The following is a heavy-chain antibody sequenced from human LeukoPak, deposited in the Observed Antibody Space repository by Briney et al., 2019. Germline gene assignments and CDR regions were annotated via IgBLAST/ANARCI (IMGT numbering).Heavy chain of an antibody. V-gene: IGHV1-2*04. J-gene: IGHJ6*04. CDR3: ARGSEGDYYYGMDV. Sequence: GASVKVSCKASGYTLTGYYMHWVRQAPGQGLEWMGWINPNSGGTNYAQKFQGWVTMTRDTSISTAYMELSRLRSDDTAVYYCARGSEGDYYYGMDVWGKGTTVTVSS. D-gene: IGHD3-16*01. CDR2: INPNSGGT. CDR1: GYTLTGYY.